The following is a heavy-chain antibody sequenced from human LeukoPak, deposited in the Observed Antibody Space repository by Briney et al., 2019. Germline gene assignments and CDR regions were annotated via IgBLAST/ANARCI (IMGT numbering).Heavy chain of an antibody. D-gene: IGHD2-15*01. V-gene: IGHV3-53*01. J-gene: IGHJ5*02. Sequence: GGSLRLSCAASGFTVSTNYMSWVRQAPGKGLEWVSVIYSGGSTHYADSVKGRFTISRDNSKNTLNFQMNSLRAEDTAVYYCAKANVVAAMADWFDPWGQGTLVTVSS. CDR3: AKANVVAAMADWFDP. CDR1: GFTVSTNY. CDR2: IYSGGST.